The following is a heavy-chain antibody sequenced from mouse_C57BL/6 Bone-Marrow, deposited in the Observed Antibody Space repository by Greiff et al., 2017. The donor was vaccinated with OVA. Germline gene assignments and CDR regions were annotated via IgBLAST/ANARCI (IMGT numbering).Heavy chain of an antibody. J-gene: IGHJ2*01. CDR2: ISYSGST. CDR3: ARELRFYYFDY. CDR1: GYSITSGYD. D-gene: IGHD1-1*01. Sequence: EVQLQQSGPGMVKPSQSLSLTCTVTGYSITSGYDWHWIRHFPGNKLEWMGYISYSGSTNYNPSLKSRISITHDTSKNHFFLKLNSVTTEDTATDYCARELRFYYFDYWGQGTTLTVSS. V-gene: IGHV3-1*01.